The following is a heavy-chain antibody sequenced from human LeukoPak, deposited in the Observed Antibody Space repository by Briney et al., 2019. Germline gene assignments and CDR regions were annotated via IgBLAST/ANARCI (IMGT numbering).Heavy chain of an antibody. CDR1: GGSISSYY. V-gene: IGHV4-4*07. CDR2: IYTSGST. D-gene: IGHD4-17*01. CDR3: ARDRVYGDYAGYFDY. Sequence: PSETLSLTCTVSGGSISSYYWSWIRQPAGKGLEWIGRIYTSGSTNYNPSLKSRVTMSVATSKNQFSLKLSSVTAADTAVYYCARDRVYGDYAGYFDYWGQGTLVTVSS. J-gene: IGHJ4*02.